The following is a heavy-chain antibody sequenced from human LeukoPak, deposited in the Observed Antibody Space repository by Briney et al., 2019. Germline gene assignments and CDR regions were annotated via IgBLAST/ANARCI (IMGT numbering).Heavy chain of an antibody. Sequence: GESLKISCNSSGYSFTSYWIGWVRQMPGKGLEGMGIFYPGYSDTRYSPSFQGQVTISGDNSITTAYLQWTSLKASDTAMYYCARGGACDGDCCSSSSAFDIWGQGTMVTVSS. CDR1: GYSFTSYW. D-gene: IGHD2-21*02. J-gene: IGHJ3*02. CDR2: FYPGYSDT. CDR3: ARGGACDGDCCSSSSAFDI. V-gene: IGHV5-51*01.